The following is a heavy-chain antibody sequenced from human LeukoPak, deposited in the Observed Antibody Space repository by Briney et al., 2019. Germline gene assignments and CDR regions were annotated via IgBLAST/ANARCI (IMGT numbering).Heavy chain of an antibody. CDR1: GFTFSSYA. D-gene: IGHD5-24*01. CDR3: ARGIRRDGYNFRHY. J-gene: IGHJ4*02. Sequence: GGSLRLSCAASGFTFSSYAMHWVRQAPGKGLEWVAVISYDGSNKYYADSVKGRFTISRDNSKNTLYLQMNSLRAEDTAVYYCARGIRRDGYNFRHYWGQGTLVTVSS. V-gene: IGHV3-30-3*01. CDR2: ISYDGSNK.